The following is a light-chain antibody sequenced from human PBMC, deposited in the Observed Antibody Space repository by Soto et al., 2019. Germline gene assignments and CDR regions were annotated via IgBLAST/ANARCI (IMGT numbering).Light chain of an antibody. Sequence: EIVLTQSPGTLSLSPGERATLSCRASQSVRSSHLAWYQQKPGQAPRLLIYGASSRAPAIPDRFSGSGSGTDFTLTISRLEPEDCAVYYCQQDGRCPGTFGQGTKVEIK. CDR3: QQDGRCPGT. CDR2: GAS. J-gene: IGKJ1*01. CDR1: QSVRSSH. V-gene: IGKV3-20*01.